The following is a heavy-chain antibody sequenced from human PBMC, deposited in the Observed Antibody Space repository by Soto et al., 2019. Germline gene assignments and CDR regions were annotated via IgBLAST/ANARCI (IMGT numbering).Heavy chain of an antibody. CDR1: GGSFSGYY. D-gene: IGHD3-3*01. CDR3: ARDYVLRFLEWRNWFDP. V-gene: IGHV4-34*01. J-gene: IGHJ5*02. Sequence: SETLSLTCAVYGGSFSGYYWSWIRQPPGKGLEWIGEINHSGSTNYNPSLKSRVTISVDTSKNQFSLKLSSVTAADTAVYYCARDYVLRFLEWRNWFDPWGQGTLVTVSS. CDR2: INHSGST.